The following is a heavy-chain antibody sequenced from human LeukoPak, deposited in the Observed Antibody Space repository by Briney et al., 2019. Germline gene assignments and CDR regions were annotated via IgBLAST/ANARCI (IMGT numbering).Heavy chain of an antibody. J-gene: IGHJ6*02. D-gene: IGHD3-3*01. V-gene: IGHV3-23*01. CDR2: ISGGAGT. CDR1: GLSFGFYA. CDR3: AKDWKRGERAKLRPSLYYYYGMDV. Sequence: GGSLRLSCAASGLSFGFYAMSWVRQAPGKGLEWVSSISGGAGTYYADSVRGRFTISRDNSKNTLYLQMDSLRAEDTALYYCAKDWKRGERAKLRPSLYYYYGMDVWGQGTTVTVSS.